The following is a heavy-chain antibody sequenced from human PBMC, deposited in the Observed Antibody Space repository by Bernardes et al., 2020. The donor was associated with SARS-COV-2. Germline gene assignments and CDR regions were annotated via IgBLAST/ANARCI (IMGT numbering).Heavy chain of an antibody. J-gene: IGHJ5*02. CDR2: ISWNSGSI. V-gene: IGHV3-9*01. Sequence: GGSLRLSCAASGFTFDDYAMHWVRQAPGKGLEWVSGISWNSGSIGYADSVKGRFTISRDNAKNSLYLQMNSLRAEDTALYYCAKDNLWFGDTNWFDPWGQGTLVTVSS. D-gene: IGHD3-10*01. CDR3: AKDNLWFGDTNWFDP. CDR1: GFTFDDYA.